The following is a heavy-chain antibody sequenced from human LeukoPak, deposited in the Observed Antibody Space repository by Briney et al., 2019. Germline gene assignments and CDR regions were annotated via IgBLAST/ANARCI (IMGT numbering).Heavy chain of an antibody. CDR2: ISSSGSTI. CDR3: ARDLNWFDP. Sequence: QPGGSLRLSCAASGFTFSSYEMNWVRQAPGKGLEWVSYISSSGSTIYYADSVKGRFTISRDNAKNSLYLQMNSLRAEDTAVYYRARDLNWFDPWGQGTLVTVSS. CDR1: GFTFSSYE. J-gene: IGHJ5*02. V-gene: IGHV3-48*03.